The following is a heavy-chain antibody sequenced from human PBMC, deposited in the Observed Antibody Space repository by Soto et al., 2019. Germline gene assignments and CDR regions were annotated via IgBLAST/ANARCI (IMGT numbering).Heavy chain of an antibody. J-gene: IGHJ4*02. CDR1: GFTFSSYA. D-gene: IGHD7-27*01. CDR2: ISGSGGST. CDR3: AKAGPFPFLGHFDY. V-gene: IGHV3-23*01. Sequence: EVQLLESGGGLVQPWGSLRLSCAASGFTFSSYAISWVRQAPGQGLEWVSAISGSGGSTYYADSVKGRFTISRDNSKNPRCLQMNSLRAEDTAVYYCAKAGPFPFLGHFDYWGQGTLVTVSS.